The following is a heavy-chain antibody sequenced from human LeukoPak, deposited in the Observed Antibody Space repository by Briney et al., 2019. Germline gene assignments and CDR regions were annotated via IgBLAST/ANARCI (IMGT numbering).Heavy chain of an antibody. Sequence: GRSLRLSCAASGFTFSSYGMHWVRQAPGKGLEWVAVIWYDGSNKYYADSVKGRFTISRDNSKNTLYLQMNSLRAEDTAVYYCARVRNYYDSSGVYYYYYGMDVWGQGTTVTVSS. CDR3: ARVRNYYDSSGVYYYYYGMDV. V-gene: IGHV3-33*08. J-gene: IGHJ6*02. D-gene: IGHD3-22*01. CDR1: GFTFSSYG. CDR2: IWYDGSNK.